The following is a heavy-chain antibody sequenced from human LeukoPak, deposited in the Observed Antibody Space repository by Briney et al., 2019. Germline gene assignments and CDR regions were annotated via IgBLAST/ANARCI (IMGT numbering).Heavy chain of an antibody. V-gene: IGHV4-34*01. CDR1: GGSFSGYY. Sequence: SETLSLTCAVYGGSFSGYYWSWIRQPPGKGLEWIGEINHSGSTNYNPSLTSRVTISVDTSKNQFSLKLSSVTAADTAVYYCARFRRDIVVVPAVMKNQDLNYYFDYWGQGTLVTVSS. CDR3: ARFRRDIVVVPAVMKNQDLNYYFDY. CDR2: INHSGST. D-gene: IGHD2-2*01. J-gene: IGHJ4*02.